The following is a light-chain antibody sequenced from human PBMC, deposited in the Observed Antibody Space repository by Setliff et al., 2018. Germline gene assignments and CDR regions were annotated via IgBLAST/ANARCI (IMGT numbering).Light chain of an antibody. V-gene: IGLV2-14*03. CDR2: DVT. CDR3: SSYTVGSTLSV. J-gene: IGLJ1*01. CDR1: SSDVGGYDY. Sequence: QSVLAQPASVSGSPGQSITFSCTGSSSDVGGYDYVSWYQQHPGKAPKLLIYDVTNQPSGVSNRFSGSKSGNTASLTISGLQAEDEAEYFCSSYTVGSTLSVFGTGTKVTVL.